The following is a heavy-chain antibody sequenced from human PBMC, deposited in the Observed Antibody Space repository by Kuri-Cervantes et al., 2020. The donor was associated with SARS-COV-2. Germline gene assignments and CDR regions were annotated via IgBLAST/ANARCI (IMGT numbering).Heavy chain of an antibody. J-gene: IGHJ4*02. Sequence: GGSLRLSCAASGFTFSSYAMSWVRQAPGKGLEWVSAISGSGGSTYYADSVKGRFTISRDNSKNTLYLRMNSLRAEDTAVYYCAKDEIYGEYYFDYWGQGTLVTVSS. CDR1: GFTFSSYA. CDR3: AKDEIYGEYYFDY. V-gene: IGHV3-23*01. D-gene: IGHD3-10*01. CDR2: ISGSGGST.